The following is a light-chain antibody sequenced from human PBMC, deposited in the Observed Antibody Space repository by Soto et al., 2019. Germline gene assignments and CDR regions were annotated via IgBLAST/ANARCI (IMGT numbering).Light chain of an antibody. V-gene: IGLV2-11*01. CDR1: SSDVGGYNY. Sequence: QSALTQPRSVSGSPGQSVTISCTGTSSDVGGYNYVSWYQQHPGKAPKLMIYDVSKRPSGVPDRFSGSKSGNTASLTISGLQAKDEADYYCCSYAGSYTPTYVFGTGTKLTVL. CDR2: DVS. CDR3: CSYAGSYTPTYV. J-gene: IGLJ1*01.